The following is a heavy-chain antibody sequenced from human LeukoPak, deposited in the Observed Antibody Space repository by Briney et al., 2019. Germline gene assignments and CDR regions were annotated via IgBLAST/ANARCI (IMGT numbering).Heavy chain of an antibody. Sequence: ASVKVSCKASGYTFTGYYMHWVRQAPGQGLEWMGWINPNSGGTNYAQKFQGRVTMTRDTSISTAYMELSRLRSDDTAVYYCARVTSGLLWFGELCYWGQGTLVTVSS. D-gene: IGHD3-10*01. CDR3: ARVTSGLLWFGELCY. CDR1: GYTFTGYY. V-gene: IGHV1-2*02. J-gene: IGHJ4*02. CDR2: INPNSGGT.